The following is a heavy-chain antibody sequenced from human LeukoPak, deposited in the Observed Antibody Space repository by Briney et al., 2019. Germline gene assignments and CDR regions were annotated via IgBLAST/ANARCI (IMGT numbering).Heavy chain of an antibody. V-gene: IGHV3-73*01. D-gene: IGHD3-16*01. Sequence: PGGSLRLSXAASGFTFSGSTMHWVRQASGKGLEWLGRIRSKVNSYATANAASVKGRSTISRDDSKNTAYLQMNSLKTEDAAVYYCTRQGGEDYWGQGTLVTVSS. J-gene: IGHJ4*02. CDR3: TRQGGEDY. CDR1: GFTFSGST. CDR2: IRSKVNSYAT.